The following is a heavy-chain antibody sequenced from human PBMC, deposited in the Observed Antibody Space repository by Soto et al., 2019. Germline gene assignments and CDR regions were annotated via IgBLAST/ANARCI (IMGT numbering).Heavy chain of an antibody. Sequence: EVQLVESGGRLVQPGGSLRLSCAASGFMFSAYWMSWVRQDPGKGLEWVATISGGASDKFYVDSVKGRFTISRDDSKNTLSLRMNSLRQEDTAVYLCARDAWPRFESWGQGTLVTVSS. J-gene: IGHJ4*02. V-gene: IGHV3-7*01. CDR1: GFMFSAYW. CDR3: ARDAWPRFES. CDR2: ISGGASDK.